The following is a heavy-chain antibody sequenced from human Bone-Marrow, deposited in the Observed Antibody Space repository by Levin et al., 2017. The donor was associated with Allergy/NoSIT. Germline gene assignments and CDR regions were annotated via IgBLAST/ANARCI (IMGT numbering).Heavy chain of an antibody. CDR3: ARDRRASLYYYSMDV. J-gene: IGHJ6*03. Sequence: NPSETLSLTCSVSGCSISSGRYYFTWVRQSAGKGLEWIGRIYTTGSTNYNPSLESRATISRNTFKKEVYLTLSSVTAADTAVYYCARDRRASLYYYSMDVWGRGTTVIVSS. CDR1: GCSISSGRYY. CDR2: IYTTGST. V-gene: IGHV4-61*02.